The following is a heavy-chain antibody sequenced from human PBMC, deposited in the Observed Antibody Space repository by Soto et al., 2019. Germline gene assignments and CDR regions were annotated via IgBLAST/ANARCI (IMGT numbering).Heavy chain of an antibody. Sequence: GASVKVSCKASGYTFTSYGISWVRQAPGQGLEWMGWISAYNGNTNYAQKLQGRVTMTTDTSTSTAYMELRSLRSDDTAVYYCARTSGEGHIVGPVGYYYYYYGMDVWGQGTTVTVSS. CDR3: ARTSGEGHIVGPVGYYYYYYGMDV. CDR1: GYTFTSYG. D-gene: IGHD2-21*01. V-gene: IGHV1-18*01. J-gene: IGHJ6*02. CDR2: ISAYNGNT.